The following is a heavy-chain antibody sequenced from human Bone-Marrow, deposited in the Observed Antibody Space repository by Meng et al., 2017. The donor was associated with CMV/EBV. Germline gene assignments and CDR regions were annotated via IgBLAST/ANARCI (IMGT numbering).Heavy chain of an antibody. CDR3: ARGPAVAGTRYFQH. D-gene: IGHD6-19*01. CDR2: ISSSGSTI. Sequence: GESLKISCAASGFTFSDYYMGWIRQAPGKGLEWVSYISSSGSTIYYADSVKGRFTISRDNAKNSLYLQMNSLRAEDTAVYYCARGPAVAGTRYFQHWGQGTLVTVSS. CDR1: GFTFSDYY. J-gene: IGHJ1*01. V-gene: IGHV3-11*04.